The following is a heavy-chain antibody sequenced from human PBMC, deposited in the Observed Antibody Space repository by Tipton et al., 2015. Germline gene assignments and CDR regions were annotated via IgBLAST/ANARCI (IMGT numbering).Heavy chain of an antibody. J-gene: IGHJ3*02. V-gene: IGHV1-69*01. CDR2: LIPMFGTA. CDR1: GGTFRSYA. CDR3: ARDLAAPTTDAFDI. Sequence: QLVQSGAEVKKPGSSVKVSCKASGGTFRSYAISWVRQAPGQGLEWMGWLIPMFGTANYAQKFQGRVTITADESTSTAYMELSSLASEDTAVYYCARDLAAPTTDAFDIWGQGTLVTVSS. D-gene: IGHD6-6*01.